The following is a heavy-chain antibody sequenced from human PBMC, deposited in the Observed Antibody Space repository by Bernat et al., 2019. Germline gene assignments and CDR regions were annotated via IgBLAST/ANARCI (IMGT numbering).Heavy chain of an antibody. J-gene: IGHJ4*02. CDR2: IKQDGGEK. D-gene: IGHD3-22*01. CDR1: GFTFSTYW. CDR3: AKDIGYDVSGYSYFDY. Sequence: EVQLVESGGGLVQPGGSLRLSCAASGFTFSTYWMSWVRQAPGKGLEWVGNIKQDGGEKYYVDSVKGRFTISRDNAKNSLYLQMNSVRAEDTGLYYCAKDIGYDVSGYSYFDYWGQGTLVTVSS. V-gene: IGHV3-7*03.